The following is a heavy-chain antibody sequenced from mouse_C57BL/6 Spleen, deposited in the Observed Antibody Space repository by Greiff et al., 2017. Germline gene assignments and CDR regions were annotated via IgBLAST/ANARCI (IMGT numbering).Heavy chain of an antibody. CDR1: GYTFTSYW. J-gene: IGHJ3*01. Sequence: QVQLQQPGAELVKPGASVKLSCKASGYTFTSYWMQWVKQRPGQGLEWIGEIDPSDSYTNYNQKFKGKATLTVDTSSSTAYMQLSSLTSEDSAVYYCARGEGSGTAYWGQGTLVTVSA. D-gene: IGHD4-1*01. V-gene: IGHV1-50*01. CDR3: ARGEGSGTAY. CDR2: IDPSDSYT.